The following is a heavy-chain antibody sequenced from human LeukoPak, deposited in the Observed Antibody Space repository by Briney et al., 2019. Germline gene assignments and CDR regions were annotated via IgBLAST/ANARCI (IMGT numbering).Heavy chain of an antibody. CDR1: GGSISGYY. J-gene: IGHJ6*02. CDR3: ARHDSYALGSHPLDV. CDR2: IHYSGTT. V-gene: IGHV4-59*08. Sequence: SETLSLTCTVSGGSISGYYWSWIRLPPGKGLEWIAYIHYSGTTNYNPSLRSRVTISVDTSKNQFSLKVNSVTATDTAVYFCARHDSYALGSHPLDVWGQGATVIVSS. D-gene: IGHD3-10*01.